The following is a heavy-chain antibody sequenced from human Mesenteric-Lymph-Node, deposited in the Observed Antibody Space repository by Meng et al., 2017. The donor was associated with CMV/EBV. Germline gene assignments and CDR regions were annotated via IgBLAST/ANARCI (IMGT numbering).Heavy chain of an antibody. V-gene: IGHV3-9*01. Sequence: GGSLRLSCAASGFSFDIYAMHWVRQVPGKGLEWVAGISWNGGTIAYADSVKGRFTISRDSAKNSLYLQMNSLRTEDSSFYYCAKDRAGMCYFFDYWGQGTLVTVSS. CDR2: ISWNGGTI. D-gene: IGHD4/OR15-4a*01. J-gene: IGHJ4*02. CDR1: GFSFDIYA. CDR3: AKDRAGMCYFFDY.